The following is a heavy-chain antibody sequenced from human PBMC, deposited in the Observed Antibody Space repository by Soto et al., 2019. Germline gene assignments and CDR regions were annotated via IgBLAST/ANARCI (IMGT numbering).Heavy chain of an antibody. V-gene: IGHV1-3*01. J-gene: IGHJ5*02. D-gene: IGHD1-7*01. CDR1: GYTFTGFP. Sequence: QVHLVQSGAEVKKPGASVKVSCKASGYTFTGFPIHWVRQAPGHRLEWMGWINAGNGDTKYSQKFQSRVTITRDTSASTAYMELSSLRPEDTAMYYCARDTFWTYGPKNWFDPWGQGTLITVSS. CDR2: INAGNGDT. CDR3: ARDTFWTYGPKNWFDP.